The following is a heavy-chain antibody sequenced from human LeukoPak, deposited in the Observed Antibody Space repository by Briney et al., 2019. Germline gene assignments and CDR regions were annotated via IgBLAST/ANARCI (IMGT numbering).Heavy chain of an antibody. D-gene: IGHD6-19*01. CDR2: ISSNGGST. Sequence: GGSLRLSCSASGFTFSSYAMHWVRQAPGEGLEYVSAISSNGGSTYYADSVKGRFTISRDNSKNTLYLQMSSLRAEDTAVYYCVKGIYSSGLYWDYWGQGTLVTVSS. CDR1: GFTFSSYA. CDR3: VKGIYSSGLYWDY. J-gene: IGHJ4*02. V-gene: IGHV3-64D*06.